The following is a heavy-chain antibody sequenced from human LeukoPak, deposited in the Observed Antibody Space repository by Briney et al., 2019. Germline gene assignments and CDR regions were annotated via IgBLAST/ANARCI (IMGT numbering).Heavy chain of an antibody. J-gene: IGHJ6*03. CDR2: IKQDGSEK. D-gene: IGHD3-10*01. CDR1: GFTFSSYW. CDR3: ARDPGSYYGSGSRHYYYYYMDV. Sequence: GGSLRLSCAASGFTFSSYWMSWVRRAPGKGLEWVANIKQDGSEKYYVDSVKGRFTISRDNAKNSLYLQMNSLRAEDTAVYYCARDPGSYYGSGSRHYYYYYMDVWGKGTTVTVSS. V-gene: IGHV3-7*01.